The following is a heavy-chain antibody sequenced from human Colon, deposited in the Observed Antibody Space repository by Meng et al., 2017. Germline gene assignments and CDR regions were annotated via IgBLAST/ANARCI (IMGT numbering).Heavy chain of an antibody. CDR1: GFTFSSYA. J-gene: IGHJ4*02. CDR2: ISYDGSNK. CDR3: ARGLGVGYYYDSSGYYYSY. V-gene: IGHV3-30*04. Sequence: GGSLRLSCAASGFTFSSYAMHWVRQAPGKGLEWVAVISYDGSNKYYADSVKGRVTISRDNSKDTLYLQMNSLRAEDTAVYYCARGLGVGYYYDSSGYYYSYWGQGTLVTVSS. D-gene: IGHD3-22*01.